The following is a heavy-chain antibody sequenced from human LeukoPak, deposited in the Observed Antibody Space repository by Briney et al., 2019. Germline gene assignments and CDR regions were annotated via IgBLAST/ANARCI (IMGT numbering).Heavy chain of an antibody. Sequence: ASVKVSCKASGGTFSSYAINWVRQAPGQGLEWMGRIIPILSIADYAQKFRGRVTITADKSTSTAYMELSSLRSEDTAVYYCVRGLTSGWATDFDYWGQGTLVTVSS. V-gene: IGHV1-69*04. CDR2: IIPILSIA. D-gene: IGHD6-19*01. J-gene: IGHJ4*02. CDR1: GGTFSSYA. CDR3: VRGLTSGWATDFDY.